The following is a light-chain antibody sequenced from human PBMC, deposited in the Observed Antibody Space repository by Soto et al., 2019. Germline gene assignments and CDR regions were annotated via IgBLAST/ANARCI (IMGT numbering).Light chain of an antibody. V-gene: IGLV2-11*01. J-gene: IGLJ2*01. CDR1: SSDVGGYNF. CDR3: GSYAGSYEVV. Sequence: QSVLTQPRSVSGSPGQSVTISCTGTSSDVGGYNFVSWYQQHPGKAPKLIIYDVSKRPSGVPDRFSGSKSGNTASLTISGLQAEDEADYYCGSYAGSYEVVFSGGTKLTVL. CDR2: DVS.